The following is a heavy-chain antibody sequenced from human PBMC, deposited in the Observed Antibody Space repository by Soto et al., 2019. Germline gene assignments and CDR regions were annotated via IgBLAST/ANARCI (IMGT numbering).Heavy chain of an antibody. J-gene: IGHJ6*02. CDR3: ARHGYSYGGDYYCYGMDV. CDR1: GYSFTSYW. V-gene: IGHV5-51*01. CDR2: IYPGDSDT. D-gene: IGHD5-18*01. Sequence: PGESLKISCKGSGYSFTSYWIGWVRQMPGKGLEWMGIIYPGDSDTRYSPSFQGQVTISADKSISTAYLQWSSLKASDTAMYYCARHGYSYGGDYYCYGMDVWGQGTTVTVSS.